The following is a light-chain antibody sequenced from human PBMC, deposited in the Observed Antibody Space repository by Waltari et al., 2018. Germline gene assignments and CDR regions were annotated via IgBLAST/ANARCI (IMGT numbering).Light chain of an antibody. CDR1: HSNIGSNF. Sequence: QSVLTQSPSVSETPGQKITISCSGSHSNIGSNFVNWYQQVPGTAPKLLIYENSQRTTGVPDRFSASKSGTSASLAISGLQSQDEADYYCAAWDDGLRGPAFGGGTKVTVL. J-gene: IGLJ2*01. CDR3: AAWDDGLRGPA. V-gene: IGLV1-47*01. CDR2: ENS.